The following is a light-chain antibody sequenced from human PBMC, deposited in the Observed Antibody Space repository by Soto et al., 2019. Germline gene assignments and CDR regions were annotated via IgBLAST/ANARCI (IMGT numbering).Light chain of an antibody. Sequence: SYELTQPPSVSVSRGQTASITCSGDKLGDKYTCWYQQKPGQSPVLVIYQDNKRPSGIPERFSGSNSGNTATLTISGTQAMDEADYYCQAWDSSTVVFGGGTNFTVL. V-gene: IGLV3-1*01. CDR3: QAWDSSTVV. CDR1: KLGDKY. CDR2: QDN. J-gene: IGLJ2*01.